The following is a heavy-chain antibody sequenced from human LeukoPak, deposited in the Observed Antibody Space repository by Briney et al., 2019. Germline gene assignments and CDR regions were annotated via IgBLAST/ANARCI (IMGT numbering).Heavy chain of an antibody. Sequence: ASVKVSCKASGYTFTGYYMHWVRQAPGQGLEWMGWINPNSGGTNYAQKFQGRVTMTRDTSINTAYMELSRLRSDDTAVYYCARSGYSGYDSGGYWGQGTLVTVSS. CDR3: ARSGYSGYDSGGY. D-gene: IGHD5-12*01. J-gene: IGHJ4*02. CDR1: GYTFTGYY. V-gene: IGHV1-2*02. CDR2: INPNSGGT.